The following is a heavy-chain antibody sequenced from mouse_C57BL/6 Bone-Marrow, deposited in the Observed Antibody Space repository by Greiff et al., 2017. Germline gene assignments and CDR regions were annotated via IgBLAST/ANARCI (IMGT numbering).Heavy chain of an antibody. Sequence: VQLQQPGAELVKPGASVKMSCKASGYTFTSYWITWVKQRPGQGLEWIGDIYPGRGSTNYNEKFKSKATLTVDTSSSTAYMQLSSLTSEDSAVYYCARYHGSSQYYFDYWGQGTTLTVSS. J-gene: IGHJ2*01. CDR3: ARYHGSSQYYFDY. CDR2: IYPGRGST. V-gene: IGHV1-55*01. D-gene: IGHD1-1*01. CDR1: GYTFTSYW.